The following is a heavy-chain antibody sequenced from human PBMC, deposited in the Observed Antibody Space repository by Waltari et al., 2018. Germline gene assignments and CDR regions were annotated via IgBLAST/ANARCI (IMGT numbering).Heavy chain of an antibody. CDR2: IDPEYGET. J-gene: IGHJ4*02. Sequence: EVELVQSGAEVKKPGATVKISCKASGYTFMDYFMHWVQQAHGKGREWMGRIDPEYGETVYSETSQGRVTITAATSTDTAYMELRSLTSGDTAVYYCAPLPGGSGQTFDYWGQGTLVTVSS. CDR1: GYTFMDYF. CDR3: APLPGGSGQTFDY. V-gene: IGHV1-69-2*01. D-gene: IGHD3-10*01.